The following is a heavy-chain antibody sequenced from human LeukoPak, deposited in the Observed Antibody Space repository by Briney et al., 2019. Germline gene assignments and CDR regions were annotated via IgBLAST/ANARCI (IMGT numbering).Heavy chain of an antibody. J-gene: IGHJ4*02. CDR3: ARDSSGKN. CDR1: GFTFSSYS. V-gene: IGHV3-48*01. CDR2: ISSSSTI. D-gene: IGHD6-19*01. Sequence: PGGSLRLSCAASGFTFSSYSMNWVRQAPGKGLEWVSYISSSSTIYYADSVKGRFTISRDNAKNSLYLQMNSLRAEDTAVYYCARDSSGKNWGQGTLVTVSS.